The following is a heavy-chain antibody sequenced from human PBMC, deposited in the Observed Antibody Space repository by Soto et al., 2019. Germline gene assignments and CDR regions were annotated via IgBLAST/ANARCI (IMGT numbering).Heavy chain of an antibody. CDR3: ARHVDDYVWGVYRPNWFDP. D-gene: IGHD3-16*02. V-gene: IGHV4-39*01. CDR2: IYYSGST. CDR1: GGSISSSSYY. J-gene: IGHJ5*02. Sequence: PSETLSLTCTVSGGSISSSSYYWGWIRQPPGKGLEWIGSIYYSGSTYYNPSLKSRVTISVDTSKNQFSLKLSSVTAADTAVYYCARHVDDYVWGVYRPNWFDPWGQGTLVTVSS.